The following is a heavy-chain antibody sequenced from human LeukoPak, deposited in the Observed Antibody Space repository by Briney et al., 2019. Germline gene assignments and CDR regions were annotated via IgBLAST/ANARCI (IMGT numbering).Heavy chain of an antibody. Sequence: PGGSLRLSCAASGFTFSSYSMNWVCQAPGKGLEWVSSISSSSSYIYYADSVKGRFTISRDNAKNSLYLQMNSLRAEDTAVYYCQADKYSSSTQNDYWGQGTLVTVSS. J-gene: IGHJ4*02. V-gene: IGHV3-21*01. CDR3: QADKYSSSTQNDY. CDR1: GFTFSSYS. CDR2: ISSSSSYI. D-gene: IGHD6-6*01.